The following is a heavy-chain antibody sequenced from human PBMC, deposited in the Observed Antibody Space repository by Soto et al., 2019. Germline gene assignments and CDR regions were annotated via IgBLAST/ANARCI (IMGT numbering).Heavy chain of an antibody. Sequence: GGSLRLSCAASGFTFSSYAMSWVRQAPGKGLEWVSRINSDGSITDYADSVKGRFSISRDNPRNTLYLQMNSLSPEDTAVYYCARAMTSVGAAAKGDFWGQGTLVTVSS. CDR3: ARAMTSVGAAAKGDF. CDR1: GFTFSSYA. V-gene: IGHV3-74*01. D-gene: IGHD1-26*01. CDR2: INSDGSIT. J-gene: IGHJ4*02.